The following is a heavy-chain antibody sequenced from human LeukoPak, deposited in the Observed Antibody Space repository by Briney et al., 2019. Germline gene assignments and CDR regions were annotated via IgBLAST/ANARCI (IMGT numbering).Heavy chain of an antibody. CDR2: ISYDGSNK. Sequence: GRSLRLSCAASGFTFSSYAMHWVRQAPGKGLEWVAVISYDGSNKYYADSVKGRFTISRDNSKNTLYLQMNSLRAEDTAVYYCARDRGGRLLHDAFDIWGQGTMVTVSS. D-gene: IGHD2/OR15-2a*01. J-gene: IGHJ3*02. CDR3: ARDRGGRLLHDAFDI. CDR1: GFTFSSYA. V-gene: IGHV3-30-3*01.